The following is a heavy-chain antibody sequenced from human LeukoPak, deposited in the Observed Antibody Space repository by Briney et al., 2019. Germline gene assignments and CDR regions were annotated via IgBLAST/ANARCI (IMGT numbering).Heavy chain of an antibody. CDR1: GYTFTSYG. CDR3: ARDMGTVVTLGADEKY. Sequence: ASVKVSCKASGYTFTSYGISWARLAPGQGLEWMGWISAYNGNTNYAQKLQGRVTMTTDTSTSTAYMELRSLRYDDTAVYHCARDMGTVVTLGADEKYWGQGTLVTVSS. J-gene: IGHJ4*02. D-gene: IGHD4-23*01. V-gene: IGHV1-18*01. CDR2: ISAYNGNT.